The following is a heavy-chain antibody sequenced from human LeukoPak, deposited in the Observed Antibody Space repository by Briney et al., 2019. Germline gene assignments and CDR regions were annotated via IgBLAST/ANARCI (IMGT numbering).Heavy chain of an antibody. J-gene: IGHJ4*02. V-gene: IGHV4-39*01. CDR2: IYYSGST. CDR1: GGSITTSNYY. CDR3: ARLSHYYDSSGYYLGSYYSDY. Sequence: SEALSLTCTVSGGSITTSNYYWGWIRRPPGKGLEWIGNIYYSGSTYYNPSLKSRVTISVDTSKNQVSLKLSSVTAADTAVYYCARLSHYYDSSGYYLGSYYSDYWGQGTLVSVSS. D-gene: IGHD3-22*01.